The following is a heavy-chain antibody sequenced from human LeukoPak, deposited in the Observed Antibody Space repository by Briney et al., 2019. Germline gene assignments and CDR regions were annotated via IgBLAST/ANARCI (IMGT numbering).Heavy chain of an antibody. CDR3: ARSGAYSGSYYYFDY. Sequence: ASVKVSCKASGYTFTSYGISWVRQAPGQVLEWMGWISAYNGNTNYAQKLQGRVTMTTDTSTSTAYMELRSLRSDDTAVYYCARSGAYSGSYYYFDYWGQGALVTVSS. CDR1: GYTFTSYG. V-gene: IGHV1-18*01. CDR2: ISAYNGNT. J-gene: IGHJ4*02. D-gene: IGHD1-26*01.